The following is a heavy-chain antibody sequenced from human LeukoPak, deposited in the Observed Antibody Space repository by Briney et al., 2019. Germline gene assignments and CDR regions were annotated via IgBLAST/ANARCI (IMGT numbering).Heavy chain of an antibody. CDR1: GFTFSSYA. J-gene: IGHJ4*02. CDR3: ARPQLWFSYYFDY. Sequence: PGGSLRLSCAASGFTFSSYAMSWVRQAPGKGLEWVSAISGSGGSTYYADSVKGRFTISRDNSKNTLYLQMNSLRAEDTAVYYCARPQLWFSYYFDYWGQGTLVTVSS. V-gene: IGHV3-23*01. D-gene: IGHD5-18*01. CDR2: ISGSGGST.